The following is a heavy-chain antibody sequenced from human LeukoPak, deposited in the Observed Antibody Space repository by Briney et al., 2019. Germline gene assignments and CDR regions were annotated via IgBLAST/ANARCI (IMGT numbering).Heavy chain of an antibody. V-gene: IGHV3-21*01. J-gene: IGHJ4*02. D-gene: IGHD3-10*01. CDR2: ISSTSSYI. CDR3: ARDYYGNYYFDY. CDR1: GFTFTTYT. Sequence: GGSLRLSCAASGFTFTTYTMNWVRQAPGKGLEWVSSISSTSSYIYYADSVKGRFTISRDNAKNSLYLQMNSLGAEGTAVYFCARDYYGNYYFDYWGQGTLVTVSS.